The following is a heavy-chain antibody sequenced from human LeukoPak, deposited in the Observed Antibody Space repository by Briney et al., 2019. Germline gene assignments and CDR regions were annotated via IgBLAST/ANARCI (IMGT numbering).Heavy chain of an antibody. Sequence: KPSETLSLTCAVYGGSFSGYYWSWIRQPPGKGLEWIGEINHSGSTNYNPSLKSRVTISVDTSKNQFSLKLSSVTAADTAVYYCARSTQGAVAGKFDFWGRGTLVTVSS. CDR2: INHSGST. J-gene: IGHJ4*02. D-gene: IGHD6-19*01. CDR1: GGSFSGYY. V-gene: IGHV4-34*01. CDR3: ARSTQGAVAGKFDF.